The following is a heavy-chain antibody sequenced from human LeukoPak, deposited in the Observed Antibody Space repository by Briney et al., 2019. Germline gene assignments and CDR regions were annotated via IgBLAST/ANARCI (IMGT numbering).Heavy chain of an antibody. CDR2: IIPIFGTA. J-gene: IGHJ4*02. CDR1: VGTFSSYA. CDR3: ARDVIGSDSSGSFDY. V-gene: IGHV1-69*13. Sequence: SVNVSCKASVGTFSSYAISWVRQAPGQGLEWMGGIIPIFGTANYAQKFQGRVTITADESTSTAYMELSSLRSEDTAVYYCARDVIGSDSSGSFDYWGQGTLVTVSS. D-gene: IGHD3-22*01.